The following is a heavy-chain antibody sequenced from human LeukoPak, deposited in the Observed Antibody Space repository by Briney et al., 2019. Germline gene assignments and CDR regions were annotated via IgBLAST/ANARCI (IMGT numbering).Heavy chain of an antibody. V-gene: IGHV3-48*01. CDR3: AREPKTFWSGYHNEYNWFDP. CDR2: ISSSSSTI. D-gene: IGHD3-3*01. CDR1: GFTFSSYS. Sequence: QAGGSLRLSCAASGFTFSSYSMNWVRQAPGKGLEWVSYISSSSSTIYYADSVKGRFTISRDNAKNSLYLQMNSLRSDDTAVYYCAREPKTFWSGYHNEYNWFDPWGQGTLVTVSS. J-gene: IGHJ5*02.